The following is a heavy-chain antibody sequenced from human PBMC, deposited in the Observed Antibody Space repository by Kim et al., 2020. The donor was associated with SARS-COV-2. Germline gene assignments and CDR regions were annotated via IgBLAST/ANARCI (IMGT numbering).Heavy chain of an antibody. CDR2: INTNTGNP. D-gene: IGHD6-19*01. Sequence: ASVKVSCKASGYTFTSYAMNWVRQAPGQGLEWMGWINTNTGNPTYAQGFTGRFVFSLDTSVSTAYLQISSLKAEDTAVYYCARGRQWLGENWFDPWGQGTLVTVSS. V-gene: IGHV7-4-1*02. CDR1: GYTFTSYA. CDR3: ARGRQWLGENWFDP. J-gene: IGHJ5*02.